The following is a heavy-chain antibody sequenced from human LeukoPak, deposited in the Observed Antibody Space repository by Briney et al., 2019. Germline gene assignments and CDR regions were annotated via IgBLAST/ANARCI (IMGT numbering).Heavy chain of an antibody. D-gene: IGHD3-10*01. J-gene: IGHJ4*02. Sequence: GGSLRLSCAGSGFSFSWYSMNWVRQAPGKGLEWVSSISSSSSYIYYADSVKGRFTISRDNAKNSLYLQMNSLRAEDTAVYYCARGSYYYGSGSYYHFDYWGQGTLVTVSS. CDR2: ISSSSSYI. V-gene: IGHV3-21*01. CDR1: GFSFSWYS. CDR3: ARGSYYYGSGSYYHFDY.